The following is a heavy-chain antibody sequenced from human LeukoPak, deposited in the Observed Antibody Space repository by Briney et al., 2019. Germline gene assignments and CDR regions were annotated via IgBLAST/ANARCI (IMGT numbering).Heavy chain of an antibody. V-gene: IGHV5-51*01. D-gene: IGHD2-2*01. J-gene: IGHJ3*02. CDR2: IYPGDSDT. CDR3: ARHSLGYCSSTSCYRGYAFDI. CDR1: GYSFTSYW. Sequence: GESLKISCKGSGYSFTSYWIGWVRQMPGKGLELMGIIYPGDSDTRYSPSFQGQVTISADKSISTAYLQWSSLKASDTAMYYCARHSLGYCSSTSCYRGYAFDIWGQGTMVTVSS.